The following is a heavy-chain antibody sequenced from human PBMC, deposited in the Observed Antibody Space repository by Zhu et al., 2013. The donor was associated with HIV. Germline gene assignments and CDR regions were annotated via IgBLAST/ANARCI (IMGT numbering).Heavy chain of an antibody. Sequence: QVQLVQSGAEVKKPGASVKVSCKASGYTFTSYGISWVRQAPGQGLEWMGGIIPIFGTANYAQKFQGRVTITADESTSTAYMELSSLRSEDTAVYYCARVPYYYDSSGYCHDYWGQGTLVTVSS. J-gene: IGHJ4*02. CDR3: ARVPYYYDSSGYCHDY. CDR2: IIPIFGTA. D-gene: IGHD3-22*01. V-gene: IGHV1-69*13. CDR1: GYTFTSYG.